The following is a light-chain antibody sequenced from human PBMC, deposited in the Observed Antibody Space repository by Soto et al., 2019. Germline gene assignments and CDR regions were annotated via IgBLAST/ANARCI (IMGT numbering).Light chain of an antibody. Sequence: EIVLTQSPGTLSLSPGERATLSCRASQRVSSSYLAWYQQKPGQAPMLLIYGASSRPTGIPDRFSGGGSVTDVTLTIIRLEPEELAVEFFQQWWRPPFTFGQGTKLDIK. V-gene: IGKV3-20*01. CDR1: QRVSSSY. CDR3: QQWWRPPFT. CDR2: GAS. J-gene: IGKJ2*01.